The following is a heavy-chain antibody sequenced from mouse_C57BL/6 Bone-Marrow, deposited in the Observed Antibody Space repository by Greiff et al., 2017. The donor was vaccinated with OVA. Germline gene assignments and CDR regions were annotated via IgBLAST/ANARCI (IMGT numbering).Heavy chain of an antibody. V-gene: IGHV1-62-2*01. CDR2: FYPGSGSI. D-gene: IGHD1-1*01. J-gene: IGHJ4*01. Sequence: VQLQQSGAELVKPGASVKLSCKASGYTFTEYSIHWVKQRPGQGLEWIGWFYPGSGSINYNEKFKDKATLTVDKSSSTAYMELSRLTSEDSAVYFCARHDYYGSSPYYYAMDYWGQGTSVTVSS. CDR1: GYTFTEYS. CDR3: ARHDYYGSSPYYYAMDY.